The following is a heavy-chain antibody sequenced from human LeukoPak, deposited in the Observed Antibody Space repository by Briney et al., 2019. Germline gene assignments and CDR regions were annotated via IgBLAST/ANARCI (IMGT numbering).Heavy chain of an antibody. CDR1: GFTFSSYW. V-gene: IGHV3-7*01. D-gene: IGHD2-2*01. CDR2: IKQDGSEK. CDR3: ARDGGGEYQLLYYFDY. J-gene: IGHJ4*02. Sequence: PGGSLRLSCAASGFTFSSYWMSWVRQAPGKGLEWVAYIKQDGSEKYYVDSVKGRFTISRDNAKNSLYLQMNSLRAEDTAVYYCARDGGGEYQLLYYFDYWGQGTPVNVSS.